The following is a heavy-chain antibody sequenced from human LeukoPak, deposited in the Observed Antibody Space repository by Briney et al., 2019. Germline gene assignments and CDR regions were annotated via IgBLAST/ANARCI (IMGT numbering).Heavy chain of an antibody. V-gene: IGHV1-18*01. D-gene: IGHD5-12*01. Sequence: GSSVKVSCKTSGYTFTSYGISWVRQAPGQGLEWMGWISAYNGNTNYAQKLQGRVTMTTDTSTSTAYMELSSLRSEDTAVYYCARRDIVATFPNYYYYYMDVWGKGTTVTISS. CDR1: GYTFTSYG. CDR2: ISAYNGNT. J-gene: IGHJ6*03. CDR3: ARRDIVATFPNYYYYYMDV.